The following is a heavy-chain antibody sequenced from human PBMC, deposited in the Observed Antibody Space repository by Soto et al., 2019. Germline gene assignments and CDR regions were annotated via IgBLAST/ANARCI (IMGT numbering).Heavy chain of an antibody. CDR3: ASAFPRDFWSGPPVIGDFDN. CDR2: VYHNGDT. J-gene: IGHJ4*02. D-gene: IGHD3-3*01. CDR1: GDVIIADDFY. V-gene: IGHV4-30-4*01. Sequence: NPSETLSLTCVVSGDVIIADDFYWSWIRQPPGKGLEWIGCVYHNGDTYYSPSLKSRLTISVDTSKNQFSLALTSVTAADTAIYYCASAFPRDFWSGPPVIGDFDNWGQGALVTVSS.